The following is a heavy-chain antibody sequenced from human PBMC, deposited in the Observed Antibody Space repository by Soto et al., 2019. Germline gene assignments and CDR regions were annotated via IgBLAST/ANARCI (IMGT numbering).Heavy chain of an antibody. CDR2: ISYDGSNK. J-gene: IGHJ6*02. Sequence: GGSLRLSCAASGFTFSSYAMHWVRQAPGKGLEWVAVISYDGSNKYYADSVKGRFTISRDNSKNTLYLQMNSLRAEDTAVYYCARDLQRVRGATWYYYYGMDVWGQGTTVTVSS. CDR3: ARDLQRVRGATWYYYYGMDV. D-gene: IGHD3-10*01. CDR1: GFTFSSYA. V-gene: IGHV3-30-3*01.